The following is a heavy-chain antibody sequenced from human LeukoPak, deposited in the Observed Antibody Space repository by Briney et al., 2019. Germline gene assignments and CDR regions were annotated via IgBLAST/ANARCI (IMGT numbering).Heavy chain of an antibody. Sequence: GGSLRLSCAASGFTFSSYAMSWVRQAPGKGLEWVSAISGSGGSTYYADSVKGRFTISRDNSKNTLYLQMNSLRAEDTAVYYCARGPYYYDSSGYYRAGFDYWGQGTLVTVSS. CDR1: GFTFSSYA. D-gene: IGHD3-22*01. CDR2: ISGSGGST. V-gene: IGHV3-23*01. J-gene: IGHJ4*02. CDR3: ARGPYYYDSSGYYRAGFDY.